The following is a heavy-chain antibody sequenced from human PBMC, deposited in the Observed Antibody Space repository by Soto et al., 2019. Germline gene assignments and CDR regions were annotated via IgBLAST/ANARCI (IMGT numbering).Heavy chain of an antibody. J-gene: IGHJ4*02. CDR1: GYTFTGDY. D-gene: IGHD1-26*01. Sequence: QVQLVQSGAEVKKPGASVSVSRKASGYTFTGDYLHWVRQAPGQGLEWMAWINPKSGYTKSAQKFQARVTLTRDTSISTAYMELRSLRSEDTAVYFCARYTGSNSLFDSWGQGTLVTVSS. V-gene: IGHV1-2*02. CDR2: INPKSGYT. CDR3: ARYTGSNSLFDS.